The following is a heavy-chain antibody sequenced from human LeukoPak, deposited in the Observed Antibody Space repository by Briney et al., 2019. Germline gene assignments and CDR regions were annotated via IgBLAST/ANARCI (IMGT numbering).Heavy chain of an antibody. Sequence: ASVKVSCKVSGYTFTDYYMHWVQQAPGKGLEWMGLVDPEDGETIYAEKFQGRVTITADTSTGTAYMELSSLRSEDTAVYYCATVGRYYGSGSYSGVDYWGQGTLVTVSS. CDR1: GYTFTDYY. CDR2: VDPEDGET. V-gene: IGHV1-69-2*01. CDR3: ATVGRYYGSGSYSGVDY. D-gene: IGHD3-10*01. J-gene: IGHJ4*02.